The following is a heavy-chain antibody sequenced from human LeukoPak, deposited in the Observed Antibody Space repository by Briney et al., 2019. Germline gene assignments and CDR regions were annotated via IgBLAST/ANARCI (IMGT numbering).Heavy chain of an antibody. CDR2: ISGSGGTT. Sequence: GGSLRLSCAASGFTFSSYAMSWVRQAPGKGLEWVSGISGSGGTTYYADSVKGRFTISRDNSKNTLYLQMNSLRAEDAAVYYCAKGVYYDTGGYYFDYWGQGTLVTVSS. D-gene: IGHD3-22*01. CDR1: GFTFSSYA. V-gene: IGHV3-23*01. CDR3: AKGVYYDTGGYYFDY. J-gene: IGHJ4*02.